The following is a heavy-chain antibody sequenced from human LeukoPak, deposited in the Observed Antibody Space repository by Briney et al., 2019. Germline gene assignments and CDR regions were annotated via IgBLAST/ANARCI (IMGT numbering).Heavy chain of an antibody. J-gene: IGHJ4*02. CDR1: GFTFGDYA. CDR3: TRGEQWLGLDY. D-gene: IGHD6-19*01. CDR2: IRSKAYGGTT. Sequence: PGGSLRLSCTASGFTFGDYAMSWVRQAPGKGLEWVGFIRSKAYGGTTEYAASVKGRFTISRDDSKSIAYLQMNSLKTEDTAVYYCTRGEQWLGLDYWGQGTLVTVSS. V-gene: IGHV3-49*04.